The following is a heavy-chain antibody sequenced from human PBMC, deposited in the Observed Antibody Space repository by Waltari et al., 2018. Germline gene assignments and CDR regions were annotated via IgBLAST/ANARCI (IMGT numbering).Heavy chain of an antibody. D-gene: IGHD1-26*01. CDR2: IYSGDNT. CDR1: GFSVTSNY. J-gene: IGHJ3*02. Sequence: EVQLVETGGGLIQPGGSLRLSCAASGFSVTSNYRNWVRQAPGKGLEWVSVIYSGDNTFYADSVKGRFTISRDNAKNTVYLQMTSLRADDTAVYYCAREPSNRSGPGRGAFDIWGQGTMVTVSS. V-gene: IGHV3-53*02. CDR3: AREPSNRSGPGRGAFDI.